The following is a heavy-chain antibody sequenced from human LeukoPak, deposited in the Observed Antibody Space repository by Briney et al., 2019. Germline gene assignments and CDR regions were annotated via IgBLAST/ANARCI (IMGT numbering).Heavy chain of an antibody. CDR2: IKQEGSEK. V-gene: IGHV3-7*03. Sequence: GGSLRLSCAASGFTFSSSWMSWVRQAPGKGLEWVANIKQEGSEKYYVGSVKGRFTISRDNAKNSLYLQMDSLRAEDTAVYYCARDGPYSTSSTHPPWGQGTLVTVSS. J-gene: IGHJ5*02. D-gene: IGHD6-6*01. CDR1: GFTFSSSW. CDR3: ARDGPYSTSSTHPP.